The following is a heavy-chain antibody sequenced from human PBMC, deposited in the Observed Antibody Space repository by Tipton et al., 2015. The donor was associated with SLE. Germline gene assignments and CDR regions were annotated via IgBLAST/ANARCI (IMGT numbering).Heavy chain of an antibody. CDR2: AYSSGKT. J-gene: IGHJ6*02. Sequence: TLSLTCTVSGGSISSSSYPWAWIRQPPGKGLEWIGSAYSSGKTSYTPSLMNRVIISEDTSTNQFSLILSSVTAADTAVYYCATSDFYGSGQGLDVWGQGTTVTVSS. CDR3: ATSDFYGSGQGLDV. V-gene: IGHV4-39*07. D-gene: IGHD2/OR15-2a*01. CDR1: GGSISSSSYP.